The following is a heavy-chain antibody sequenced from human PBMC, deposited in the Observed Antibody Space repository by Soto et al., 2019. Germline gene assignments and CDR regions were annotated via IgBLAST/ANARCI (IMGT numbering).Heavy chain of an antibody. CDR2: INHSGST. CDR3: ARVGARDY. Sequence: QVQLQQWGAGLLKPSETLSLTCAVYGGSISGYYWSWIRQPPGKGLEWIGEINHSGSTNYNPSLKSRVTISVDTSKNQFSLKLSSVTAADTAVYYCARVGARDYWGQGTLVTVSS. D-gene: IGHD1-26*01. V-gene: IGHV4-34*01. CDR1: GGSISGYY. J-gene: IGHJ4*02.